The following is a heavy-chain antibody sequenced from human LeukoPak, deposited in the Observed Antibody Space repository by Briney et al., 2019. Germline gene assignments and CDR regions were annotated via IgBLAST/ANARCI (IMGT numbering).Heavy chain of an antibody. Sequence: AASVKVSCKASGYTFTSYGISWVRQAPGQGLEWMGWISAYNGNTNYAQKLQGRVTMTTDTSTGTAYMELRSLRSDDTAVYYCARGPKSNSYGYWIFSFWGQGALVTVSS. D-gene: IGHD5-18*01. V-gene: IGHV1-18*01. CDR3: ARGPKSNSYGYWIFSF. J-gene: IGHJ4*02. CDR1: GYTFTSYG. CDR2: ISAYNGNT.